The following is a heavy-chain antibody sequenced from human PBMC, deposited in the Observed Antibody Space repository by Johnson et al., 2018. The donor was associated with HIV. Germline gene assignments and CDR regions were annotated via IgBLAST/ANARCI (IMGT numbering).Heavy chain of an antibody. CDR2: ISWNSGSI. D-gene: IGHD6-19*01. CDR3: AKVFKVRVAGAFDI. J-gene: IGHJ3*02. CDR1: GFTFDDYA. V-gene: IGHV3-9*01. Sequence: VQLVESGGGLVQPGRSLRLSCAASGFTFDDYAMHWVRQAPGKGLEWVSGISWNSGSIAYADSVTGRFTISRDNAKNSLYVQMNSLRAEDTAVYYCAKVFKVRVAGAFDIWGQGTMVTVSS.